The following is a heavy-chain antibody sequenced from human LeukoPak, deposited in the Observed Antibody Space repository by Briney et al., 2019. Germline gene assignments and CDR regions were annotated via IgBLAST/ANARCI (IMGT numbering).Heavy chain of an antibody. Sequence: GESLKISCKGSGSRFTSYWIGWVRQMPGKGLEWMGIIYPGDSDTRYSPSFQGQVTISADKSISTAYLQWSSLKASDTAMYYCARHAYSSSWYSWFDPWGQGTLVTVSS. J-gene: IGHJ5*02. D-gene: IGHD6-13*01. CDR1: GSRFTSYW. CDR2: IYPGDSDT. CDR3: ARHAYSSSWYSWFDP. V-gene: IGHV5-51*01.